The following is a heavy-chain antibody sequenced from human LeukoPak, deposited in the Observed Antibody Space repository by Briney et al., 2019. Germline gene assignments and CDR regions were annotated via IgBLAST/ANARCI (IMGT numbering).Heavy chain of an antibody. J-gene: IGHJ4*02. CDR3: ARGVEPLAANTLAY. CDR1: GFTVITND. V-gene: IGHV3-53*01. Sequence: AGGSLRLSCAASGFTVITNDMTWVRQAPGKGLEWVSVLYSDGNTKYADSVQGRFTISRDNSKNTLYLEMNSLSPDYTALYYCARGVEPLAANTLAYWGQGTLVTVSS. CDR2: LYSDGNT. D-gene: IGHD1-14*01.